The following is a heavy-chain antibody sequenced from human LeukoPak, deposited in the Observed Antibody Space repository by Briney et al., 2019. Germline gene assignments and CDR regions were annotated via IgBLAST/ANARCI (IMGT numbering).Heavy chain of an antibody. CDR2: IYSGGST. Sequence: GGSLRLSCAASGFTFSSYAMHWVRQAPGKGLEWVSVIYSGGSTYYADSVKGRFTISRDNSKNTLYLQMNSLRAEDTALYYCARGGGAYCGGDCYRNFDYWGQGTLVTVSS. J-gene: IGHJ4*02. V-gene: IGHV3-66*01. CDR3: ARGGGAYCGGDCYRNFDY. D-gene: IGHD2-21*02. CDR1: GFTFSSYA.